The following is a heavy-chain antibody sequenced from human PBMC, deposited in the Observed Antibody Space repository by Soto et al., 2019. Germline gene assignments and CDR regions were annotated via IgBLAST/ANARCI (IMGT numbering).Heavy chain of an antibody. Sequence: SETLSLTCAVYGGSFSGYYWSWIRQPPGKGLEWIGEINHSGSTNYNPSLKSRVTISVDTSKNQFSLKLSSVTAADTAVYYCARDWYYYYGMDVWGQGTTVTVSS. CDR3: ARDWYYYYGMDV. J-gene: IGHJ6*02. CDR2: INHSGST. CDR1: GGSFSGYY. V-gene: IGHV4-34*01.